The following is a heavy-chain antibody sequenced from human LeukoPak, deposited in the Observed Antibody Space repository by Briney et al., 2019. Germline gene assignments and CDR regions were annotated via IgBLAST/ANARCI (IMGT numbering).Heavy chain of an antibody. Sequence: PGGSLRLSCAASGFTFSSYSMNWVRQAPGKGLEWVSYISSSSSTIYYADSVKGRFTISRDNAKNSLYLQMNSLRAEDTAVYYCARTGAWYYGSGSYPFDYWGQGTLVTVSS. CDR1: GFTFSSYS. CDR2: ISSSSSTI. J-gene: IGHJ4*02. CDR3: ARTGAWYYGSGSYPFDY. D-gene: IGHD3-10*01. V-gene: IGHV3-48*01.